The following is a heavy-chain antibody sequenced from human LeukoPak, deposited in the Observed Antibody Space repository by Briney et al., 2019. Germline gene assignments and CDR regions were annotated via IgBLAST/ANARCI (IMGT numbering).Heavy chain of an antibody. V-gene: IGHV4-59*01. CDR2: IYYSGST. CDR1: GDSISTYY. Sequence: PSETLSLTCTVSGDSISTYYWSWIRQPPGKGLEWIGYIYYSGSTNYNPSLKSRVTISVDTSKNQFSLKLSSVTAADTAVYYCARESSWYYFDYWGQGALVTVSS. D-gene: IGHD6-13*01. CDR3: ARESSWYYFDY. J-gene: IGHJ4*02.